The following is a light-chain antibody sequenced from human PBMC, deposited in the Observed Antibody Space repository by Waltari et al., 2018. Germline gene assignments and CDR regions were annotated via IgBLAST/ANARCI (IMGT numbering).Light chain of an antibody. V-gene: IGLV2-8*01. CDR2: EVN. Sequence: QSALTQPPSASGSHGQSVTISCTGSSRDIGHYDYFSWYQQHPGKAPNLMIYEVNKLPSGVPDRFSGSKSGNTASLTVSGLQGEDEAEYFCSSFAGSNMLVFGGGTNLTVL. CDR3: SSFAGSNMLV. CDR1: SRDIGHYDY. J-gene: IGLJ2*01.